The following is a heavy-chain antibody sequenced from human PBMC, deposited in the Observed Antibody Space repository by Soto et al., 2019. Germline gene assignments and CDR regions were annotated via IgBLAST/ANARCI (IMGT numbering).Heavy chain of an antibody. J-gene: IGHJ4*01. V-gene: IGHV3-74*03. D-gene: IGHD5-12*01. CDR3: ARDNSYDPDC. Sequence: PGGSLRLSCVAGDLTFKNRWKHWVRQVPGKGLVWGSHINSDGSSTTYADSVKGRFTISRDNAKKTVYLQMNSLRAEDTAVYFCARDNSYDPDCWGPGTKATVST. CDR2: INSDGSST. CDR1: DLTFKNRW.